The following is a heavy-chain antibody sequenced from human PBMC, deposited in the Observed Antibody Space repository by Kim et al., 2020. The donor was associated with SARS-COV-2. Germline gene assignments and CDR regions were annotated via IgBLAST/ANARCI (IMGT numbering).Heavy chain of an antibody. CDR3: AREARLLWFGDPGAFDI. J-gene: IGHJ3*02. V-gene: IGHV4-30-4*01. CDR1: GGSISSGDYY. CDR2: IYYSGST. D-gene: IGHD3-10*01. Sequence: SETLSLTCTVSGGSISSGDYYWSWIRQPPGKGLEWIGYIYYSGSTYYNPSLKSRVTISVDTSKNQFSLKLSSVTAADTAVYYCAREARLLWFGDPGAFDIWGQGTMVTVSS.